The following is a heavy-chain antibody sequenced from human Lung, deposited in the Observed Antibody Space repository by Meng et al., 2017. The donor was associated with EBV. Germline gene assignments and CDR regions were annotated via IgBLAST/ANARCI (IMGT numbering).Heavy chain of an antibody. Sequence: LHESGRVVGKPSGTLSATGAVSCGSISSSNWWSWVRQPPGKGLEWIGEIYHSGSTNYNPSLKSRVTISVDKSKNQFSLKLSSVTAADTAVYYCVRDTRDGYNIYFDYWGQGTLVTVSS. V-gene: IGHV4-4*02. CDR2: IYHSGST. CDR3: VRDTRDGYNIYFDY. CDR1: CGSISSSNW. J-gene: IGHJ4*02. D-gene: IGHD5-24*01.